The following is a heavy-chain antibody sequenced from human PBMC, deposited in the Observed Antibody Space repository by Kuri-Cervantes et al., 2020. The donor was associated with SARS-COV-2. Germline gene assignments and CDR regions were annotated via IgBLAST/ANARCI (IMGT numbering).Heavy chain of an antibody. D-gene: IGHD6-19*01. CDR3: AKTLLRIAVAGTLYYFDY. CDR2: ISWNSGSI. J-gene: IGHJ4*02. CDR1: RFTFDDYA. V-gene: IGHV3-9*01. Sequence: LSLTCAASRFTFDDYAMHWVRQAPGKGLEWVSGISWNSGSIGYADSVKGRFTISRDNSKNTLYLQMNSLRAEDTAVYYCAKTLLRIAVAGTLYYFDYWGQGTLVTVSS.